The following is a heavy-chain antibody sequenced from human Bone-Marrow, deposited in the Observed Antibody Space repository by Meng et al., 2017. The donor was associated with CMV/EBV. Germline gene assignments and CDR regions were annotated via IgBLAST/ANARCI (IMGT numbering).Heavy chain of an antibody. V-gene: IGHV4-59*01. D-gene: IGHD2-2*01. J-gene: IGHJ4*02. Sequence: SETLSLTCTVSGGSISSYYWSWIRQPPGKGLEWIGYIYYSGSTNYNPSLKSRVTISVDTSKNQFSLKLSSVTAADTAVYYCARLSGEAAMPFDYWGQGTLVTVS. CDR2: IYYSGST. CDR3: ARLSGEAAMPFDY. CDR1: GGSISSYY.